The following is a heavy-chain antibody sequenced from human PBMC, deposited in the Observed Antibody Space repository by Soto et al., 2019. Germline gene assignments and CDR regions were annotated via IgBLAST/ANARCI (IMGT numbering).Heavy chain of an antibody. CDR3: ARDWEFGF. D-gene: IGHD3-10*01. J-gene: IGHJ4*02. CDR2: INPSGDST. CDR1: GYAFIGFY. Sequence: ASVKVSCKASGYAFIGFYMHWVRQAPGQGLEWMGVINPSGDSTTYAQKFQGRLTMTKETSTSTLYMELSSLRSADTAVYYCARDWEFGFWGQGTLITFSS. V-gene: IGHV1-46*01.